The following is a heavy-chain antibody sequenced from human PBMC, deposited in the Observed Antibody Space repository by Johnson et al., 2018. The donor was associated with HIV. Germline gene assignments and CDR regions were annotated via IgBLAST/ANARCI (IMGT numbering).Heavy chain of an antibody. CDR3: ARDSGIAAAGSAGAFDI. CDR1: GFTFSSYA. J-gene: IGHJ3*02. CDR2: ISYDGSNK. Sequence: QVQLVESGGGVVQPGRSLRLSCAASGFTFSSYAMHWVRQAPGKGLEWMAVISYDGSNKYYADSVKGRFTISRDNSKNTLYLQMNSLRAEDTAVYYCARDSGIAAAGSAGAFDIWGQGTMVTVSS. V-gene: IGHV3-30*04. D-gene: IGHD6-13*01.